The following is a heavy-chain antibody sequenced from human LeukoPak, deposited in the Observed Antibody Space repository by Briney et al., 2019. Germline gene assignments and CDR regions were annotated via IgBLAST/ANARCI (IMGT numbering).Heavy chain of an antibody. V-gene: IGHV4-61*02. Sequence: SETLSLTCTVSGGSISSDNYSWSWIRQPAGKGLEWIGRVYTSGSTNYNPSLKSRVTISVDTSKNQFSLKLSSVTAADTAVYYCARGGYSYGYSVLDYYYYMDVWGKGTTVTVSS. CDR1: GGSISSDNYS. CDR2: VYTSGST. D-gene: IGHD5-18*01. J-gene: IGHJ6*03. CDR3: ARGGYSYGYSVLDYYYYMDV.